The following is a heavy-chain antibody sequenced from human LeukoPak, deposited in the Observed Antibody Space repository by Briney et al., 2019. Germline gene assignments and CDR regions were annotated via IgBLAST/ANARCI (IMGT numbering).Heavy chain of an antibody. Sequence: PGGSLRLSCAASGFTFSSYGMHWVRQAPGKGLEWVAFIRYDGSNKYCADSVKGRFTISRDNSKNTLYLQMNSLRAEDTAVYYCAKDYGSGTHYYFDYWGQGTLVTVSS. CDR1: GFTFSSYG. CDR2: IRYDGSNK. V-gene: IGHV3-30*02. D-gene: IGHD3-10*01. CDR3: AKDYGSGTHYYFDY. J-gene: IGHJ4*02.